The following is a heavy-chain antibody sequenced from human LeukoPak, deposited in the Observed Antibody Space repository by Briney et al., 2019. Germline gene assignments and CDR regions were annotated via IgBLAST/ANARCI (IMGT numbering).Heavy chain of an antibody. Sequence: GGSLRLSCAASGFTFSSYWMSWVRQAPGKGLEWVANIKQDGSEKYYVDSVKGRFTISRDNAKNSLYLQMNSLRAEDTAVYYCARDLFYDSRGVLGYWGQGTLVTVSS. D-gene: IGHD3-22*01. CDR3: ARDLFYDSRGVLGY. CDR1: GFTFSSYW. V-gene: IGHV3-7*01. CDR2: IKQDGSEK. J-gene: IGHJ4*02.